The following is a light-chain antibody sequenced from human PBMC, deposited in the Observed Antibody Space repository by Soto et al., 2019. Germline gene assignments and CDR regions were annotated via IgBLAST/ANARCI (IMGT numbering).Light chain of an antibody. Sequence: SVLTQPPSASGTPGQRVTISCSGSSSNIGSKPVNWYQQLPGAAPKLLIYTNNQRPSGVPVRFSGSKSGTSASLAISGLQSEDEADYYCATWDVGLNVWLFGGGTQLTVL. J-gene: IGLJ3*02. CDR2: TNN. CDR1: SSNIGSKP. V-gene: IGLV1-44*01. CDR3: ATWDVGLNVWL.